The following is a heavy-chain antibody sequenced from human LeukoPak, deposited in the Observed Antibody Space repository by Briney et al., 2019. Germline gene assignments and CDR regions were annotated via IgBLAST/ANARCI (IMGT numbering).Heavy chain of an antibody. D-gene: IGHD6-19*01. CDR3: ARESATSGWLFDY. V-gene: IGHV3-64*01. Sequence: GGSLRLSRAASGFIFSTYAMHWVRQAPGKGLEYVSAISNHGGSTYYANSVKGRFIISRDNSKNTLYLQMGNLRIEDMAVYYCARESATSGWLFDYWGQGTLVTVSS. J-gene: IGHJ4*02. CDR1: GFIFSTYA. CDR2: ISNHGGST.